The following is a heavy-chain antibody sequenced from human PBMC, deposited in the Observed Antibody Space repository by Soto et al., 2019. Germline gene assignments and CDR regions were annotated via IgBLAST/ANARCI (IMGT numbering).Heavy chain of an antibody. D-gene: IGHD5-12*01. Sequence: QVQLVESGGGVVQPGRSLRLSCAASGFTFSSYGMHWVRQAPGKGLERVAVIWYDGSNKSYADSVKGRFTISRDNSGSTPCLHMNSLRAEETAVYYCAREGHSGYFLDYWGQGTLVIVSS. CDR1: GFTFSSYG. J-gene: IGHJ4*02. CDR2: IWYDGSNK. CDR3: AREGHSGYFLDY. V-gene: IGHV3-33*01.